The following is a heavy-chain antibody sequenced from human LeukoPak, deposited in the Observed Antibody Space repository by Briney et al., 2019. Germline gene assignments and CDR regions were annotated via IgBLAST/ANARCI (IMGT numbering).Heavy chain of an antibody. CDR3: AREKDTAMAEDAFDI. V-gene: IGHV3-53*01. CDR2: IYSGGST. CDR1: GFTVSSNY. D-gene: IGHD5-18*01. Sequence: GGSLRLSCAASGFTVSSNYMSWVRQAPGKGLEWVSVIYSGGSTYYADSVKGRFTISRDNSKNTLYLQMNSLRAEDTAVYYCAREKDTAMAEDAFDIWGQGTMVTVSS. J-gene: IGHJ3*02.